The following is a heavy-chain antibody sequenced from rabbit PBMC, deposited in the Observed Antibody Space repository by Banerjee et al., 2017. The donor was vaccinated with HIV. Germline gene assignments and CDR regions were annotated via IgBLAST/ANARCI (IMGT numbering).Heavy chain of an antibody. CDR2: IYTGSGST. Sequence: QEQLVESGGGLVKPGASLTLTCTASGFSFSTYGINWVRQAPGKGLEWIGCIYTGSGSTHYASWAKGRFTISETSSTTVTLQMTSLTAADTATYFCGRDYAGYGGVGGIYSGGDLWGQGTLVTVS. CDR3: GRDYAGYGGVGGIYSGGDL. CDR1: GFSFSTYG. D-gene: IGHD7-1*01. V-gene: IGHV1S45*01. J-gene: IGHJ3*01.